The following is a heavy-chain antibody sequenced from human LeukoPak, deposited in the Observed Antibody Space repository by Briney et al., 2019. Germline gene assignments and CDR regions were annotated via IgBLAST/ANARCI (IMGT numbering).Heavy chain of an antibody. J-gene: IGHJ2*01. CDR1: GFSFSNSY. CDR2: ISGSGGDI. D-gene: IGHD1-1*01. CDR3: AGSDTTGYIPREWDYWYFDL. V-gene: IGHV3-11*04. Sequence: GGSLRLSCVVSGFSFSNSYMTWIRQTPGKGLESLAYISGSGGDIYYADSVKGRFTISRDNAKNSLYLQMNSLRAEDTAVYYCAGSDTTGYIPREWDYWYFDLWGRGTLVTVSS.